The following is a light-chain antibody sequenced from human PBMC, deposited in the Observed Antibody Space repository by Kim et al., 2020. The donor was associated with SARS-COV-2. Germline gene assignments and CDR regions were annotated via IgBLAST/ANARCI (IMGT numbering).Light chain of an antibody. J-gene: IGKJ1*01. CDR2: DAT. V-gene: IGKV3-15*01. CDR3: QQSNDWPPLT. Sequence: PGESATRASRASQTINNRLVWYQQKPGQAPRLLIYDATTRATGVPARFIGSGSETDFTLTISSLQSEDFAVYYCQQSNDWPPLTFGQGTKVDIK. CDR1: QTINNR.